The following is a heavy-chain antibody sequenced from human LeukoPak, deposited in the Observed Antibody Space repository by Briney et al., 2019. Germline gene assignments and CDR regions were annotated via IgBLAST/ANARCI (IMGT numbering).Heavy chain of an antibody. D-gene: IGHD6-19*01. Sequence: GASVKVSCKASGYTFTSYGISWVRQAPGQGLEWMGWISAYNGNTNYAQKLQGRVTMTTDTSTSTAYMELRSLRSADTAVYYCARDGWPVAGTAPTLDYWGQGTLVTVSS. CDR3: ARDGWPVAGTAPTLDY. CDR1: GYTFTSYG. V-gene: IGHV1-18*01. J-gene: IGHJ4*02. CDR2: ISAYNGNT.